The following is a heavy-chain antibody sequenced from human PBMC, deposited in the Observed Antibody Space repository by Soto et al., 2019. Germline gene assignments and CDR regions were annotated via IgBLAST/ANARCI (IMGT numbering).Heavy chain of an antibody. CDR2: ISAYNGNT. Sequence: GASVKVSCKASGYTFTSYGISWVRQAPGQGLVWMGWISAYNGNTNYAQKLQGRVTMTTDTSTSTAYMELRSLRSDDTAVYYCARDRGYSGYDMLVYFDYWGRGTLVTVSS. J-gene: IGHJ4*02. CDR1: GYTFTSYG. V-gene: IGHV1-18*01. CDR3: ARDRGYSGYDMLVYFDY. D-gene: IGHD5-12*01.